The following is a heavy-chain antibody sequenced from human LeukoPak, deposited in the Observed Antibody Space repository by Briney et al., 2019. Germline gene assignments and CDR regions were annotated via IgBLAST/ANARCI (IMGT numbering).Heavy chain of an antibody. CDR1: GFTFSSYG. V-gene: IGHV3-33*01. D-gene: IGHD3-22*01. CDR3: AREVSSGYSVDAFDI. Sequence: GRSLRLSCAASGFTFSSYGMHWVRQAPGKGLEWVAVIWYDGSNKYYADSVKGRFTISRDNSKNTLYLQMNSLRAEDTAVYYCAREVSSGYSVDAFDIWGQGTMVTVSS. J-gene: IGHJ3*02. CDR2: IWYDGSNK.